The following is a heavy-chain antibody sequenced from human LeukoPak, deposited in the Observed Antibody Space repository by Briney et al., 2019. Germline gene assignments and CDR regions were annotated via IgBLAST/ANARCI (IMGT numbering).Heavy chain of an antibody. CDR1: GFPFSSHG. CDR2: IRTGGGPT. J-gene: IGHJ4*02. D-gene: IGHD5-12*01. V-gene: IGHV3-23*01. Sequence: AGSLSLSCAGSGFPFSSHGMNWVRQAPGNGKEWVSGIRTGGGPTYYADSVKGRFSISRDDLKNTLYLQMTNLRAEDTAVYYCAKDGAWLRFDDWGQGILVTVSS. CDR3: AKDGAWLRFDD.